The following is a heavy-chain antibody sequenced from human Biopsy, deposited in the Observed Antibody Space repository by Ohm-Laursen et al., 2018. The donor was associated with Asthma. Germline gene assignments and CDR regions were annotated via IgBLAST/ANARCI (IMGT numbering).Heavy chain of an antibody. J-gene: IGHJ4*02. CDR1: GFTVSRDH. CDR2: IYSGGTS. V-gene: IGHV3-53*01. CDR3: ARGDSSNWSHYYFDY. Sequence: LRLSCAASGFTVSRDHMFWVRQAPGKGLEWVSVIYSGGTSHTADSVRGRFTISRDFSKNTLHLQMHSLRVKDTAVYYCARGDSSNWSHYYFDYWGQGTLVTVSS. D-gene: IGHD3-22*01.